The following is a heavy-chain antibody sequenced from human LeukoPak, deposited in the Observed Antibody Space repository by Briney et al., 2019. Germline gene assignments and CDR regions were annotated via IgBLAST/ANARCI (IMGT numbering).Heavy chain of an antibody. CDR1: GYSINSGYF. D-gene: IGHD2-15*01. Sequence: SEALSLTCTVSGYSINSGYFWGWVRQPPGKGPEWIGSIFHTGDVYYNPSLRSRVTVSVDTSRNQVSLKVTSVTAADTALYYCARVVASTSIDSWGQGILVTVSS. CDR3: ARVVASTSIDS. CDR2: IFHTGDV. J-gene: IGHJ4*02. V-gene: IGHV4-38-2*02.